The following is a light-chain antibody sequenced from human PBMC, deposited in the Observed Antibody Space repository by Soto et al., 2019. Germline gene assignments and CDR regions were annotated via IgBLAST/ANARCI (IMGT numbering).Light chain of an antibody. V-gene: IGLV1-40*01. J-gene: IGLJ3*02. Sequence: QSVLTQPPSVSGAPGQTITMSCTGSGSNVGASYDVHWYQVLPGAGPRLLIYKNNNRPSGVPDRFSGSKSGTSASLAITGLQAEDEADYDCQSYDNILSGPLFGGGTKVTVL. CDR1: GSNVGASYD. CDR3: QSYDNILSGPL. CDR2: KNN.